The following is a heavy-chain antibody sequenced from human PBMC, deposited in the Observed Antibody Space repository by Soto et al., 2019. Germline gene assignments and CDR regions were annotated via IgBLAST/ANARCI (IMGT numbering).Heavy chain of an antibody. D-gene: IGHD4-17*01. Sequence: GASVKVSCTASGYTFTSYDINWVRQATGQGLEWMGWMNPNSGNTGYAQKFQGRVTMTRNTSISTAYMELSSLRSEDTAVYYCARRSPYGNWFDPWGQGTLVTVSS. J-gene: IGHJ5*02. CDR3: ARRSPYGNWFDP. CDR1: GYTFTSYD. CDR2: MNPNSGNT. V-gene: IGHV1-8*01.